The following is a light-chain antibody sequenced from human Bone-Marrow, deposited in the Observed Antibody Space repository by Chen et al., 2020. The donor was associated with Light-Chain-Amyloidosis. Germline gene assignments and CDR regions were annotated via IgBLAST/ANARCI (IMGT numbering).Light chain of an antibody. CDR3: SSYTITNTLV. V-gene: IGLV2-14*01. Sequence: QYALTQPASVSGSPGQSSTIPCTGTSSDVGGDNHFSWYQQHPDKAPKLMIYEVTNRPSWVPDRFSGSKSNNTASLTISGLQTEDEADYFCSSYTITNTLVFGSGTRVTVL. CDR1: SSDVGGDNH. CDR2: EVT. J-gene: IGLJ1*01.